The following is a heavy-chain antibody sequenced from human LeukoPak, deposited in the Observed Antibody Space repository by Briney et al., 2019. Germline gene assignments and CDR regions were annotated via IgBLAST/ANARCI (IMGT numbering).Heavy chain of an antibody. V-gene: IGHV3-64*01. CDR3: ARAGRVYYYYGMDV. J-gene: IGHJ6*02. CDR1: GFTFSSYA. Sequence: GGSLRLSCAASGFTFSSYAMHWVRQAPGKGLEYVSAISSNGGSTYYANSVKGRFTISRDNSENTLYLQMGSLRAEDMAVYYCARAGRVYYYYGMDVWGQGTTVTVSS. CDR2: ISSNGGST.